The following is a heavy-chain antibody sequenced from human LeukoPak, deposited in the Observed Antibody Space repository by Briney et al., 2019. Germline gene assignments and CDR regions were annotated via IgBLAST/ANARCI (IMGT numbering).Heavy chain of an antibody. D-gene: IGHD6-19*01. CDR2: ISDVGGST. V-gene: IGHV3-23*01. CDR1: GFTFSSYA. CDR3: AKGLGSSGWSLSTFDY. J-gene: IGHJ4*02. Sequence: PGGSLRLSCAASGFTFSSYAMTWVRQVPGKGLEWVSSISDVGGSTYYADSVKGRFTISRDNSKNTLYLQMNTLRAEDTAVYYCAKGLGSSGWSLSTFDYWCQGTLVTVST.